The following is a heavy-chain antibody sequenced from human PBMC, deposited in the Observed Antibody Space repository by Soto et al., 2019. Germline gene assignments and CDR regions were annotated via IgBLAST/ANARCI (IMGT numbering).Heavy chain of an antibody. CDR3: ASGPMDQFDY. CDR2: ISSSSSYI. CDR1: GFTFSSYS. V-gene: IGHV3-21*01. Sequence: GGGLRLSCAASGFTFSSYSMNWVRQAPGKGLEWVSSISSSSSYIYYADSVKGRFTISRDNAKNSLYLQMNSLRAEDTAVYYCASGPMDQFDYWGQGTLVTVSS. J-gene: IGHJ4*02. D-gene: IGHD2-2*03.